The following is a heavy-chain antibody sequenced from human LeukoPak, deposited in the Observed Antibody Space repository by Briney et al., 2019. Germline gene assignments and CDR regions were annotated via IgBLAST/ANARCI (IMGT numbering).Heavy chain of an antibody. CDR3: ARDLFDGESDAFDI. CDR2: INHSGST. V-gene: IGHV4-34*01. D-gene: IGHD3-10*01. Sequence: SETLSLTCAVYGGSFSGYYWSWIRQPPGKGLEWIGEINHSGSTNYNPSLKGRVTISVDTSKNQFSLKLSSVTAADTAVYYCARDLFDGESDAFDIWGQGTMVTVSS. J-gene: IGHJ3*02. CDR1: GGSFSGYY.